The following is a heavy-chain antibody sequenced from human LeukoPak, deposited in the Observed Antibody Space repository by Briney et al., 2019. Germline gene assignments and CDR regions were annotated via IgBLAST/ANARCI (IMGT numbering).Heavy chain of an antibody. V-gene: IGHV4-39*01. Sequence: SETLSLTCTVSGGSISSYYWSWIRQPPGKGLESIGSIYYGGSTYYNPPLKSRVSISVDTSKNQFSLKLTSVTTADTAVYHCARHGIWLTGPYDYWGQGTLVTVSS. J-gene: IGHJ4*02. CDR2: IYYGGST. D-gene: IGHD3-22*01. CDR1: GGSISSYY. CDR3: ARHGIWLTGPYDY.